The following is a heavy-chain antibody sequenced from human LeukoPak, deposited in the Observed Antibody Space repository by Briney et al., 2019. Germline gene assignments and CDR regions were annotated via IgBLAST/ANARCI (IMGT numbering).Heavy chain of an antibody. V-gene: IGHV4-59*01. CDR1: GGSISSYY. CDR2: IYYSGST. D-gene: IGHD3-10*01. Sequence: PSETLSLTCTVSGGSISSYYWSWIRQPSGKGLEWIGYIYYSGSTNYNPSLKSRVTISVDTSKNQFSLKLSSVTAADTAVYYCARDSYIGHDYWGQGTLVTVSS. CDR3: ARDSYIGHDY. J-gene: IGHJ4*02.